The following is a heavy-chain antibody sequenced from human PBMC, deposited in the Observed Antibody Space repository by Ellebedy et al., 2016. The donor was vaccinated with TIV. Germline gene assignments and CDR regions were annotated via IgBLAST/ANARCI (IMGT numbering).Heavy chain of an antibody. V-gene: IGHV4-39*01. J-gene: IGHJ5*02. Sequence: SETLSLTCTVSGDSLGRSSSYWGWIRQPPGKGLEWIGSIYHSGNTYYNPSLESRVTISVDTSKGQFSLKLSTVTAADTAVYYCARWFGELLYVRWFGTWGQGTLVTVSS. CDR2: IYHSGNT. CDR3: ARWFGELLYVRWFGT. D-gene: IGHD3-10*01. CDR1: GDSLGRSSSY.